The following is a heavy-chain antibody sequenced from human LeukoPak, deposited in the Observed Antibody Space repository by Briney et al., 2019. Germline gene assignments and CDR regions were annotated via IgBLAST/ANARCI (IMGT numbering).Heavy chain of an antibody. J-gene: IGHJ4*02. CDR2: IHDSGST. D-gene: IGHD3-22*01. CDR1: GGSMSSSNW. Sequence: SETLSLTCAVSGGSMSSSNWWSWVRQPPGKGLERIGEIHDSGSTNYNPSLKRRVTISVDKSKNQLSLKLSSLTAADTAVYYCARKYHYDSSGYSTVFDWGQGILVTVSS. V-gene: IGHV4-4*02. CDR3: ARKYHYDSSGYSTVFD.